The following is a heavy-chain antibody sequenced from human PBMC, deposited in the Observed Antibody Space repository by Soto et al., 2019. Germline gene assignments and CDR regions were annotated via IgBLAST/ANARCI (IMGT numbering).Heavy chain of an antibody. CDR2: ISSSGTYI. CDR3: ARDAAGTTVYYYYYGMDV. J-gene: IGHJ6*02. D-gene: IGHD1-1*01. V-gene: IGHV3-21*01. CDR1: GFTFSDYA. Sequence: GGSLRLSCAASGFTFSDYAMNWVRQSPGKGLEWVSSISSSGTYIYYADSLKGRFTISRDTAKNSVDLQMNSLRAEDTAVYYCARDAAGTTVYYYYYGMDVWGQGTTVTVSS.